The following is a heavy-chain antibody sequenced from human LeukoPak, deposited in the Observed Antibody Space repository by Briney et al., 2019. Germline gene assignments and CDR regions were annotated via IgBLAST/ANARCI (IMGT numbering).Heavy chain of an antibody. CDR1: GYTFTSYY. D-gene: IGHD6-13*01. Sequence: ASVKVSCKASGYTFTSYYMHWVRQAPGQGLEWMGIINPSGGSTSYAQKFQGRVTMTRDTSTSTVYMELSSLRSEGTAVYYCARTYSSSWYFLGLGGPSWFDPWGQGTLVTVSS. CDR2: INPSGGST. V-gene: IGHV1-46*01. CDR3: ARTYSSSWYFLGLGGPSWFDP. J-gene: IGHJ5*02.